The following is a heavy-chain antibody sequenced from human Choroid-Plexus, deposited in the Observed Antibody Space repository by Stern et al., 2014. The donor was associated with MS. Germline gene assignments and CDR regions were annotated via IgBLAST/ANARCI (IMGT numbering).Heavy chain of an antibody. CDR3: AKDRQYLTYFFDH. Sequence: VQLVESGGGVVQPGRPPRLSCVASGFTFGSCAMHWIRQAPGKGLEWVAGVTYDGSNKYYADSVKGRFTISRDNSQNILYMQMSSLRPEDTAVYYCAKDRQYLTYFFDHWGQGSLVTVSS. J-gene: IGHJ5*02. D-gene: IGHD2/OR15-2a*01. CDR2: VTYDGSNK. V-gene: IGHV3-30*18. CDR1: GFTFGSCA.